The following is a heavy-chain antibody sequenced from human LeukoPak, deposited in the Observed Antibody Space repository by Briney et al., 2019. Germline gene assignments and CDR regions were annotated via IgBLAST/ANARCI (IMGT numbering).Heavy chain of an antibody. CDR1: GGSITSTSYS. D-gene: IGHD3-22*01. J-gene: IGHJ4*02. V-gene: IGHV4-39*01. Sequence: PSETLSLTCAISGGSITSTSYSWGWIRQPPGKGLEWIGIVSNSGGTHYNPSLKSRVYISVDTSKNQFSLKLISVTAADTAAYYCARHSGLGVISPYSDYWGQGTLVTVSS. CDR2: VSNSGGT. CDR3: ARHSGLGVISPYSDY.